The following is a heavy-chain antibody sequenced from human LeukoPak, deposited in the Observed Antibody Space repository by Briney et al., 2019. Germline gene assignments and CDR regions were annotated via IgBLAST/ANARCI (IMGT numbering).Heavy chain of an antibody. CDR2: IYYSGST. D-gene: IGHD3-16*02. Sequence: SETLSLTCTGSGGSISSSSYYWGWIRQPPGKGLEWIGSIYYSGSTYYNPSLKSRVTISVDTSKSQFSLKLSSVTAADTAVYYCARLVGRMITFGGVIVIPRYFDYWGQGTLVTVSS. CDR1: GGSISSSSYY. J-gene: IGHJ4*02. CDR3: ARLVGRMITFGGVIVIPRYFDY. V-gene: IGHV4-39*01.